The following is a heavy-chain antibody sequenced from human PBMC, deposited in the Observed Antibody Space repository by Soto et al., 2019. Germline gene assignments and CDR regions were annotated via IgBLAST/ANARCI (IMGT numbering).Heavy chain of an antibody. Sequence: EVQLVESGGGLVQPGGSLRLSCAASGFTFIDHYIDWVRQAPVKGLEWVGRIRRTGNSYTTEYAASVKDRFTISRDDADNSLYLQMKSLNTGDTAVYYCARASGSYSHFDYWGQGTLVTVSS. CDR2: IRRTGNSYTT. J-gene: IGHJ4*02. CDR3: ARASGSYSHFDY. D-gene: IGHD1-26*01. V-gene: IGHV3-72*01. CDR1: GFTFIDHY.